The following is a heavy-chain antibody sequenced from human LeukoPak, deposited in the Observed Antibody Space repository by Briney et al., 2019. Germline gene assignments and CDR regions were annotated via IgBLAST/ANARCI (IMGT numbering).Heavy chain of an antibody. CDR2: IYYSGST. D-gene: IGHD2-2*01. Sequence: SETLSLTCTVSGGSISSGGYYWSWIRQHPGKGLEWIGYIYYSGSTYYNPSLKSRVTISVDTSKNQFSPKLSSVTAADTAVYYCARRGYCSSTSCWFGYFDYWGQGTLVTVSS. V-gene: IGHV4-31*03. CDR1: GGSISSGGYY. CDR3: ARRGYCSSTSCWFGYFDY. J-gene: IGHJ4*02.